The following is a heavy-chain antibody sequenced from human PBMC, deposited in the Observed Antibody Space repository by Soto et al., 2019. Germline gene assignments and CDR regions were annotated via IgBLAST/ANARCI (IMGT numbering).Heavy chain of an antibody. J-gene: IGHJ6*03. V-gene: IGHV3-30*18. CDR2: ISYDGSNK. D-gene: IGHD6-13*01. CDR1: GFTFSSYG. CDR3: AKQDSSWYKYYYYMDV. Sequence: GGSLRLCCAASGFTFSSYGIHWVRQAPGKGLEWVAVISYDGSNKYYADSVKGRFTISRDNSKNTLYLQMNSLRAEDTAVYYCAKQDSSWYKYYYYMDVWGKGTTVTVSS.